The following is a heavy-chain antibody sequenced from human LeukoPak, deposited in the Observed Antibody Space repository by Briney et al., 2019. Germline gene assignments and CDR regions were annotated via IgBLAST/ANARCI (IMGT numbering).Heavy chain of an antibody. CDR2: ISSSSSYI. CDR3: AIAVEGRSAFDI. Sequence: PGESLRLSCAASRFTFSSYSMNWVRHPPGKGLEWVSSISSSSSYIYYADSVKGRFTISRDNAKNSLYLQMNSLRDEDTAVYYCAIAVEGRSAFDIWGQGTMVTVSS. CDR1: RFTFSSYS. V-gene: IGHV3-21*01. J-gene: IGHJ3*02.